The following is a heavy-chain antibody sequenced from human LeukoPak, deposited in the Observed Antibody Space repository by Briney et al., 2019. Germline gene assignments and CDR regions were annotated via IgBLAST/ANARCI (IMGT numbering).Heavy chain of an antibody. J-gene: IGHJ6*03. CDR3: WGSGWYHRYYYYYYMDV. CDR2: ISTSSSYI. CDR1: GFTFSSYS. Sequence: PGGSLRLSCAAYGFTFSSYSMNWVRQAPGKGLEWVSFISTSSSYIYYADSVKGRFTISRDNAKNSLYLQMNSLRAEDTAVYYCWGSGWYHRYYYYYYMDVWGKGTTVTVSS. V-gene: IGHV3-21*01. D-gene: IGHD6-19*01.